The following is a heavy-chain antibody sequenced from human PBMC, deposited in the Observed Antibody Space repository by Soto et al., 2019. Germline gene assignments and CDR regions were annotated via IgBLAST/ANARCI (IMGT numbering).Heavy chain of an antibody. CDR1: GRSMRSNY. J-gene: IGHJ4*02. V-gene: IGHV4-59*01. CDR3: ASYRGALYFES. D-gene: IGHD3-16*01. Sequence: PSDTLSLTCSVSGRSMRSNYWSWIRQSPDKGLEWLGYVFYGGTDYNPSLGGRVSMSVETSKSQFSLKLTSVTVADTAVYYCASYRGALYFESWGPGILVTVSS. CDR2: VFYGGT.